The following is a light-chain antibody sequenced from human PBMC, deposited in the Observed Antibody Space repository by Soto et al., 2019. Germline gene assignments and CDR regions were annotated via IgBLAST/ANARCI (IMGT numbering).Light chain of an antibody. CDR2: AAS. V-gene: IGKV1-8*01. Sequence: AIRMTQSPSSFSASTGDRVTITCRASQGISSYLAWYQQKPGKAPKLLIYAASTLQSGVPSRFSGSGSGTDFTLTISCLQSEDFATYYCQQLYDYPITFGPGTKVDVK. CDR3: QQLYDYPIT. J-gene: IGKJ3*01. CDR1: QGISSY.